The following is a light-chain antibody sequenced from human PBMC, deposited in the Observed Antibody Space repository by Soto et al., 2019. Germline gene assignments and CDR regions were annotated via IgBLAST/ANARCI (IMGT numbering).Light chain of an antibody. Sequence: QSVLTQPPSAPGTPGQTVTISCSGSSSNIGSNSVNWYQQLPGAAPSLLIYSDDQRPSGVPDRFSGSKSGTSASLAISGLQSEDEADYFCAVWDETLIEVFGTGTKLTVL. CDR1: SSNIGSNS. CDR3: AVWDETLIEV. CDR2: SDD. J-gene: IGLJ1*01. V-gene: IGLV1-44*01.